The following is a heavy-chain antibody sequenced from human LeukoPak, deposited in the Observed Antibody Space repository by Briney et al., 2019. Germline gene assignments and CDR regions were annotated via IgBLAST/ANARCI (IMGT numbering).Heavy chain of an antibody. Sequence: PSETLSLTCTVSGGSISSYYWSWIRQPPGKGLEWIGYIYYSGSTNYNPSLKSRVTISVDTSKNQFSLKLSSVTAADTAVYYCARVSKTFGGYYFDYWGQGTLVTVSS. V-gene: IGHV4-59*01. CDR2: IYYSGST. D-gene: IGHD3-10*01. CDR3: ARVSKTFGGYYFDY. CDR1: GGSISSYY. J-gene: IGHJ4*02.